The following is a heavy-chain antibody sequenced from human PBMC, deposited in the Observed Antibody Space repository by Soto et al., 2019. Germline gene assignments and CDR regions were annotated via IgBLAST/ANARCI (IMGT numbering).Heavy chain of an antibody. CDR3: ARHDYYGSAGIGVHYYYMDV. V-gene: IGHV4-59*08. CDR1: GCSISSYY. J-gene: IGHJ6*03. D-gene: IGHD3-10*01. CDR2: IYYSGST. Sequence: PSETLSLTCPFSGCSISSYYWSWIRQPPGKGLEWIGYIYYSGSTNYNPSLKSRVTISVDTSKNQFSLKLSSVTAADTAVYYCARHDYYGSAGIGVHYYYMDVWGKGTTVTVSS.